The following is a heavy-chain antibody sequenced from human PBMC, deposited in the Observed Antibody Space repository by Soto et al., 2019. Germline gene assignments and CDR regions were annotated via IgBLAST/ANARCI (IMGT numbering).Heavy chain of an antibody. D-gene: IGHD2-2*01. V-gene: IGHV1-2*02. CDR2: INPNSGGT. CDR1: GYTFTGYY. J-gene: IGHJ5*02. CDR3: ARGTPGSGYCSRSSCYCGRFEH. Sequence: ASVKVSCKASGYTFTGYYMHWVRQAPGQGLEWMGWINPNSGGTNYAQKFQGRVTMTRDTSISTAYMELSRLRSDDTAVYYCARGTPGSGYCSRSSCYCGRFEHGGQGRLVDV.